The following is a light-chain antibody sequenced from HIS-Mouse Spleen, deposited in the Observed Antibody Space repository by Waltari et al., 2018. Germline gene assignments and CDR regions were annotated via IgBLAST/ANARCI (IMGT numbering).Light chain of an antibody. V-gene: IGLV2-14*03. Sequence: QSALTQPASVSGSPGHSITISCPGTSSDVGGYNYVSWYQQHPGKAPKLMIYDVSNRPSGVSNRFSGSKSGNTASLTISGLQAEDEADYYCSSYTSSSTLDFGGGTKLTVL. CDR3: SSYTSSSTLD. J-gene: IGLJ2*01. CDR1: SSDVGGYNY. CDR2: DVS.